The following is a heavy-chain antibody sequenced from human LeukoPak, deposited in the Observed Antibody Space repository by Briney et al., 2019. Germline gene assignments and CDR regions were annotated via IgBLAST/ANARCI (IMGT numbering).Heavy chain of an antibody. CDR3: ARGWNAWDGAFDI. CDR1: GGSISSDY. D-gene: IGHD1-1*01. Sequence: SETPSLTCTVPGGSISSDYWSWIRQPPGKGLEWIGYIFYSGSTNYNPSLKSRVTISVDTSKNQFSLKLTSVTAADTAVYYCARGWNAWDGAFDIWGQGTMVTVSS. J-gene: IGHJ3*02. CDR2: IFYSGST. V-gene: IGHV4-59*01.